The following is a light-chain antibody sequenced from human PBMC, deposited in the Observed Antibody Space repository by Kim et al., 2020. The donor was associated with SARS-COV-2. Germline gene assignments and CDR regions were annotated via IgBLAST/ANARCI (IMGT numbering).Light chain of an antibody. Sequence: EIALTQSPATLSLSPGEGATLSCEASQSVSSTYLAWYQQKPGLAPRLLIYDVSNRATGIPDRFSGSGSGTDFTLTISRLEPEDFAVYYCQQYSSSPWTFGQGTKVEIK. CDR1: QSVSSTY. J-gene: IGKJ1*01. CDR3: QQYSSSPWT. CDR2: DVS. V-gene: IGKV3D-20*01.